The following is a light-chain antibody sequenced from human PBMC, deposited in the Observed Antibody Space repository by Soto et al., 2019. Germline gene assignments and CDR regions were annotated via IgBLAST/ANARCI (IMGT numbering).Light chain of an antibody. J-gene: IGKJ3*01. CDR3: QQLNSYPPVT. CDR2: AAS. CDR1: QGISNY. V-gene: IGKV1-9*01. Sequence: DIQLTQSPSVLSASVGDRVTITCRASQGISNYLAWYQQKPGKAPKPLIYAASTLQSGDPSRFSGSGCGKEFALTVSSLQPEDYATDYCQQLNSYPPVTFGPGTKVDIK.